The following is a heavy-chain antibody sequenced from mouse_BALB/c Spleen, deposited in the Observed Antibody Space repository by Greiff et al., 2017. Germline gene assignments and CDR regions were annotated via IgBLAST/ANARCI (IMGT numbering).Heavy chain of an antibody. CDR3: ARWGDYGYAFDY. V-gene: IGHV1S56*01. D-gene: IGHD2-2*01. CDR2: IYPGNVNT. CDR1: GYTFTSYY. Sequence: VQGVESGPELVKPGASVRISCKASGYTFTSYYIHWVKQRPGQGLEWIGWIYPGNVNTKYNEKFKGKATLTADKSSSTAYMQLSSLTSENSAVYYCARWGDYGYAFDYWGQGTTLTVSS. J-gene: IGHJ2*01.